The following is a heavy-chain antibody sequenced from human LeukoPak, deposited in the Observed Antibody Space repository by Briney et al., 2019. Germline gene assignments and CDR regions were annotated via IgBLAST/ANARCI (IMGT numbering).Heavy chain of an antibody. D-gene: IGHD2-21*02. Sequence: GGSLRLSCVVSGFNFEDYGMSWVRQGPGKGLEWVSSINWSGGRTGYADSVKGRFTISRDNAKNSLYLQMNSLRAEDTAFYYCTRGGPAYCGADCYDFDYWGQGSLVTVSS. J-gene: IGHJ4*02. V-gene: IGHV3-20*04. CDR3: TRGGPAYCGADCYDFDY. CDR1: GFNFEDYG. CDR2: INWSGGRT.